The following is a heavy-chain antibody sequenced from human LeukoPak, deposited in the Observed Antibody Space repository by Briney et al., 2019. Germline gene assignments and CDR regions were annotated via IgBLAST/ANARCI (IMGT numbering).Heavy chain of an antibody. J-gene: IGHJ4*02. D-gene: IGHD2-2*01. V-gene: IGHV3-20*04. CDR3: ARVAEGGYCSSTSCYGRAYYFDY. CDR1: GFTFSSYS. CDR2: INWNGGST. Sequence: PGGSLRLSCAASGFTFSSYSMSWVRQAPGKGLEWVSIINWNGGSTGYADSVKGRFTISRDNAKNSLYLQMNSLRAEDTAVYYCARVAEGGYCSSTSCYGRAYYFDYWGQGTLVTVSS.